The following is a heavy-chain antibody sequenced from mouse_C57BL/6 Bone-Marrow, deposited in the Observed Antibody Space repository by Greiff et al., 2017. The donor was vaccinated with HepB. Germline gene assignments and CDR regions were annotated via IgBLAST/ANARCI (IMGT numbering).Heavy chain of an antibody. CDR2: ISSGGSYT. CDR3: ARQGWLLWYFDV. Sequence: DVMLVESGGDLVKPGGSLKLSCAASGFTFSSYGMSWVRQTPDKRLEWVATISSGGSYTYYPDSVKGRFTISRDNAKNTLYLQMSSLKSEDTAMYYCARQGWLLWYFDVWGTGTTVTVSS. J-gene: IGHJ1*03. CDR1: GFTFSSYG. D-gene: IGHD2-3*01. V-gene: IGHV5-6*02.